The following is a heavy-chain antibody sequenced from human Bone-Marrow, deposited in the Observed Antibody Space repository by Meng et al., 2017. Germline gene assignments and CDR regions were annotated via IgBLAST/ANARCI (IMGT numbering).Heavy chain of an antibody. J-gene: IGHJ3*02. V-gene: IGHV4-4*02. CDR1: GGSISSSNW. D-gene: IGHD3-22*01. CDR3: ARASGRSNYYANHDAFDI. CDR2: IYHSGST. Sequence: SETLSLTCAVSGGSISSSNWWSWVRQPPGKGLEWIGEIYHSGSTNYNPSLKSRVTISVDKSKNQFSLKLSSVTAADTAVYYCARASGRSNYYANHDAFDIWGQGTMVTVSS.